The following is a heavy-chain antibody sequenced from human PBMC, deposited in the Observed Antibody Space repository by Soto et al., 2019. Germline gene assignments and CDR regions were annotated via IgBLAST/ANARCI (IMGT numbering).Heavy chain of an antibody. CDR3: AHSRCGGDGLRSYSSHYYYGMDV. CDR2: IYWDGDK. J-gene: IGHJ6*02. V-gene: IGHV2-5*02. D-gene: IGHD2-21*02. Sequence: QITLKESGPTLVKPTQTLTLTCTFSGFSLNTGGLGVGWIRQPPGKALEWLALIYWDGDKRYSPSLESRLSITKVPSNNQVVLTMTDMFPVDTGTYYCAHSRCGGDGLRSYSSHYYYGMDVWGQGTTVTVSS. CDR1: GFSLNTGGLG.